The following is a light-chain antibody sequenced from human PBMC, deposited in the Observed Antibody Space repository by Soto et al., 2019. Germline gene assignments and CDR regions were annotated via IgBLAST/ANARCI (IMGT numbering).Light chain of an antibody. CDR1: QSISSY. J-gene: IGKJ1*01. V-gene: IGKV1-39*01. CDR2: AAS. CDR3: QQSYSTPRST. Sequence: DIQMTQSPSSLSASVGDRVTITCRASQSISSYLNWYQQKPGKAPKLLIYAASSLQSGVPSRFSGSGSGTEFTLTISSLQPEDFATYYCQQSYSTPRSTFGQGTKVEIK.